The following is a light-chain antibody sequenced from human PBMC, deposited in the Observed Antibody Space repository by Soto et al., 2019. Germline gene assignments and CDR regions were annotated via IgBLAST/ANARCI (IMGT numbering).Light chain of an antibody. CDR1: SSDVGAYNY. J-gene: IGLJ1*01. CDR3: SSYTRNADILYV. V-gene: IGLV2-8*01. CDR2: EVT. Sequence: QSALIQPPSASGSPGQSVAISCTGTSSDVGAYNYVSWYQLHPGKAPKLIISEVTKRPSGVPDRFSGSKSGNTASLTVSGLQADDEADYHCSSYTRNADILYVFGSGTKLTVL.